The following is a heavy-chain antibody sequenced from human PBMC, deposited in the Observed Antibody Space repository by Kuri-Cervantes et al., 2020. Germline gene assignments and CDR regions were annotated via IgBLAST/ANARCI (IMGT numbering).Heavy chain of an antibody. CDR2: ISAYNGNT. Sequence: ASVKVSCKASGYTFTSYGISWVRQAPGQGLEWMGWISAYNGNTNYAQKLQGRVTMTRDTSISTAYMELSRLRSDDTAVYYCARGYCSGGSCYGPHDAFDIWGQGTMVTVSS. J-gene: IGHJ3*02. CDR3: ARGYCSGGSCYGPHDAFDI. D-gene: IGHD2-15*01. V-gene: IGHV1-18*01. CDR1: GYTFTSYG.